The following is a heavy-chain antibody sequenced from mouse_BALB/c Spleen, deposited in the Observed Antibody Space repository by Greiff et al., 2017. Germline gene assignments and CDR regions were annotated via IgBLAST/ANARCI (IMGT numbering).Heavy chain of an antibody. CDR3: ARSLDGYWFAY. CDR1: GFTFSSYT. D-gene: IGHD2-3*01. J-gene: IGHJ3*01. CDR2: ISSGSSTI. Sequence: EVKLMQSGGGLVKPGGSLKLSCAASGFTFSSYTMPWVRQTPEKRLEWVAIISSGSSTIYYADTVKGRCTISRDNPKNTLFLQMTSLRSEDTAMYYCARSLDGYWFAYWGQGTLVTVSA. V-gene: IGHV5-17*02.